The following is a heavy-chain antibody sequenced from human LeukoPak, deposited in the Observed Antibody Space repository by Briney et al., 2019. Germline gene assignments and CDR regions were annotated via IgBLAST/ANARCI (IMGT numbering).Heavy chain of an antibody. CDR1: GFTFSSYE. Sequence: GGSLRLSCAASGFTFSSYEMMWVRQAPGKGLEWLSYISSSGSTIYSADSVKGRFTISRDNPKNSLYLQMNSLRAEDTAVYYCARGHYYDSSGYDYWGQGTLVTVSS. V-gene: IGHV3-48*03. D-gene: IGHD3-22*01. CDR2: ISSSGSTI. J-gene: IGHJ4*02. CDR3: ARGHYYDSSGYDY.